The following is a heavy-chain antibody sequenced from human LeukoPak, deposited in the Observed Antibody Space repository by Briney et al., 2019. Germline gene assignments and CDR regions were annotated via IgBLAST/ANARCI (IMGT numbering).Heavy chain of an antibody. V-gene: IGHV3-7*01. CDR2: IKQDGSEK. Sequence: GGSLRLSCAASGFTFSSYWMSWVRQAPGKGLEWVANIKQDGSEKYYVDSVKGRFTISRDNAKNSLYLQMNSLRAEDTAVYYCARERVERPIWAHYYYYYMDVWGKGTTVTISS. D-gene: IGHD2/OR15-2a*01. J-gene: IGHJ6*03. CDR1: GFTFSSYW. CDR3: ARERVERPIWAHYYYYYMDV.